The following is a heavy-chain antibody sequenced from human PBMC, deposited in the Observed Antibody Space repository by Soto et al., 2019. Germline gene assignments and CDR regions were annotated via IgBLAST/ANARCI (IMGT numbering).Heavy chain of an antibody. CDR3: AKSGIHSSSWYLYYGMDV. D-gene: IGHD6-13*01. J-gene: IGHJ6*02. Sequence: PGGSLRLSCAASGFTFSSYAMSGARQAPGKGLEWVSAISGSGGSTYYADSVKGRFTISRDNSKNTLYLQMNSLRAEDTAVYYCAKSGIHSSSWYLYYGMDVWGQGTTVTVSS. CDR1: GFTFSSYA. V-gene: IGHV3-23*01. CDR2: ISGSGGST.